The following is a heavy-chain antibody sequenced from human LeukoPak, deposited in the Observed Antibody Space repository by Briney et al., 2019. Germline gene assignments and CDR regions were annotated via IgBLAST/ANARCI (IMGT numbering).Heavy chain of an antibody. V-gene: IGHV4-30-4*08. CDR3: ARVEYSSSWYYFDY. D-gene: IGHD6-13*01. J-gene: IGHJ4*02. CDR2: IYYSGST. Sequence: SQTLSLTCTVSGGSISSGNYYWSWIRQPPGKGLEWIGYIYYSGSTYYNPSLKSRVTISVDTSKNQFSLKLSSVTAADTAVYYCARVEYSSSWYYFDYWGQGTLVTVSP. CDR1: GGSISSGNYY.